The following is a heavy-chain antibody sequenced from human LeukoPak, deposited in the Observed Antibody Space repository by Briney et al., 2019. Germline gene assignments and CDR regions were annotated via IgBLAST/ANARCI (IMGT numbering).Heavy chain of an antibody. D-gene: IGHD3-22*01. CDR3: ARHPYDTSASYYCDY. V-gene: IGHV4-39*01. CDR2: MYYSGIT. J-gene: IGHJ4*02. Sequence: SETLFLTCTVSGGSISSNDFHWGRIRQPPGKGLQWIGSMYYSGITYYNPSLKSRVTISVDTSYIHFSLKLSSRTGADTAVYYCARHPYDTSASYYCDYWGQGTLVSVSS. CDR1: GGSISSNDFH.